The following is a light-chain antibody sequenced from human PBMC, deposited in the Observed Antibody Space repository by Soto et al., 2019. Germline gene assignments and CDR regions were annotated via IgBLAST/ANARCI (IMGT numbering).Light chain of an antibody. Sequence: AIRMTQSPSSLSASTGDRVTITCLASQGISSYLAWYQQKPGKAPKLLIYAASTLQSGVPSRFSGSGSGTDFTLTISCLQSEDFATYYCQQYYSYPSWTFGQGTKVEIK. V-gene: IGKV1-8*01. J-gene: IGKJ1*01. CDR1: QGISSY. CDR3: QQYYSYPSWT. CDR2: AAS.